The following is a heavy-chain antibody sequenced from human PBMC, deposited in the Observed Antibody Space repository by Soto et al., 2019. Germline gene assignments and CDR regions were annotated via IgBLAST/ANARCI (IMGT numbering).Heavy chain of an antibody. CDR3: AKGTVAGTYYYYAVDV. D-gene: IGHD6-19*01. J-gene: IGHJ6*04. CDR1: GGSFSGYY. CDR2: INHSGST. V-gene: IGHV4-34*01. Sequence: PSETLSLTCAVYGGSFSGYYWSWIRQPPGKGLEWIGEINHSGSTNYNPSLKSRVTISVDTSKNQFSLKLSSVTAADTAVYICAKGTVAGTYYYYAVDVWGNGTTVTVSS.